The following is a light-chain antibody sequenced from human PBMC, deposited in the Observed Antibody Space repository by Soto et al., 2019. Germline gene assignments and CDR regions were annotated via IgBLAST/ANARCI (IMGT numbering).Light chain of an antibody. J-gene: IGKJ1*01. CDR2: AAS. V-gene: IGKV1-39*01. CDR3: QQSYSTPWT. Sequence: DIQMTQSPAALSASVGDRVTSSCRGSQSISSYLNWYQQKPGKAPKLLIYAASSWQSGVPSRFSGSGSGTDFTLTISSLQPEDFATYYCQQSYSTPWTFGQGTKVDIK. CDR1: QSISSY.